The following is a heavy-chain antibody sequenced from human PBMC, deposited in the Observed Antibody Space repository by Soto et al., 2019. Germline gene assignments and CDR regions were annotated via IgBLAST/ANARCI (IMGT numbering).Heavy chain of an antibody. J-gene: IGHJ6*02. CDR1: GFTFSNAW. Sequence: GGSLRLSCAASGFTFSNAWMSWVRQAPGKGLEWVGRIKSKNDGGTTDYTAPVKGRLTISRDDSKNTLYLQMNSLKTEDTAVYYCTTVGIVGATPDYYYYYGMDVWGQGTTVTVSS. CDR3: TTVGIVGATPDYYYYYGMDV. D-gene: IGHD1-26*01. CDR2: IKSKNDGGTT. V-gene: IGHV3-15*01.